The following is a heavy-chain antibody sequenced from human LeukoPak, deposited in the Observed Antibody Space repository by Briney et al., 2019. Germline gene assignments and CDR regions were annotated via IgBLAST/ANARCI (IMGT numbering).Heavy chain of an antibody. CDR2: ISSSGACT. CDR1: GFTFSSYA. CDR3: ASSYGSNKNTCEY. V-gene: IGHV3-64*01. Sequence: GGSLRLSCAASGFTFSSYAMHWVRQAPGKGLEYVSSISSSGACTSYSSSVRCRFTSSSYNSKHTLYLQMRSVRAEDAAYFCCASSYGSNKNTCEYWGLGTLVSVS. J-gene: IGHJ4*02. D-gene: IGHD4-23*01.